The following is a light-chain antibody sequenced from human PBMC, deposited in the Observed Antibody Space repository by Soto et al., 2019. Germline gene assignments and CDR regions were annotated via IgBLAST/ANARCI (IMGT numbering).Light chain of an antibody. CDR1: QSVSSSY. J-gene: IGKJ1*01. V-gene: IGKV3-20*01. Sequence: EIVLTQSPGTLSLSPGERATLSCRASQSVSSSYLAWYQQKPGQAPRLFIYAASIRATGIPDRFSGSGSGTDFTHTFSRLEPEDFAVYYCQQYGISPRTFGRGTKVEIK. CDR2: AAS. CDR3: QQYGISPRT.